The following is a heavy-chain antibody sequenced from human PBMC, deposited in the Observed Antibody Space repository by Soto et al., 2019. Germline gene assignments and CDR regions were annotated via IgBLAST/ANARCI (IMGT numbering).Heavy chain of an antibody. CDR2: INSDGSST. CDR1: GFTFSSYW. Sequence: PGGSLRLSCAASGFTFSSYWMHWVRQAPGKGLVWVSRINSDGSSTNYADSVKGRFTISRDNAKNTLYLQMNSLRAEDTSVFYCTRGLSYYYYYYMEVWGKGTTVTVSS. V-gene: IGHV3-74*01. CDR3: TRGLSYYYYYYMEV. J-gene: IGHJ6*03.